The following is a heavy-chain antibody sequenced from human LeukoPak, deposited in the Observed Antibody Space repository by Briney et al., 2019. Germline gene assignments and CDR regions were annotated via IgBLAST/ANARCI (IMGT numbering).Heavy chain of an antibody. CDR2: IYYSGST. D-gene: IGHD1-14*01. Sequence: SETLSLTCTVSGGSISSSSYYWGWIRQPPGKGLEWIGSIYYSGSTYYNPSLKSRVTISVDTSKNQFSLKLSSVTAADTAVYYCARHRGRHYFDYWGQGTLVTVSS. J-gene: IGHJ4*02. CDR3: ARHRGRHYFDY. V-gene: IGHV4-39*01. CDR1: GGSISSSSYY.